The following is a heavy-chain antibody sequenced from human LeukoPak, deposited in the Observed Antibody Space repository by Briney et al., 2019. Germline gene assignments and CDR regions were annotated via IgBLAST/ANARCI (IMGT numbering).Heavy chain of an antibody. J-gene: IGHJ6*03. CDR2: PHYSGST. D-gene: IGHD5-18*01. V-gene: IGHV4-39*07. CDR1: GGSIRSSSYF. Sequence: NSSETLSLTCTVSGGSIRSSSYFWGWIRQPPGKGLEWIGSPHYSGSTYYNPSLKSRVTISVDTSKNQFSLKLSSVTAADTAVYYCARLRAMAIYYMDVWGKGTTVTVSS. CDR3: ARLRAMAIYYMDV.